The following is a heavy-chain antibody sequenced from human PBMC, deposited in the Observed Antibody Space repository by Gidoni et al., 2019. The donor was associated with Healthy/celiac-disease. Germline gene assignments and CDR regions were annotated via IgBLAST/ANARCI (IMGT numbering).Heavy chain of an antibody. CDR1: GFTFSSYS. J-gene: IGHJ2*01. CDR3: ARAGRDIVVVPAAILDWYFDL. Sequence: CAASGFTFSSYSMNWVRQAPGKGLEWVSYISSSSSTIYYADSVKGRFTISRDNAKNSLYLQMNSLRAEDTAVNYCARAGRDIVVVPAAILDWYFDLWGRGTLVTVSS. CDR2: ISSSSSTI. D-gene: IGHD2-2*02. V-gene: IGHV3-48*01.